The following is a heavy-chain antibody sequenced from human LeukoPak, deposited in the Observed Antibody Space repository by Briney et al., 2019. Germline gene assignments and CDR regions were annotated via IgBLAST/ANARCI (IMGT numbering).Heavy chain of an antibody. V-gene: IGHV3-48*03. CDR2: IGTSGNT. CDR1: GFTFSTYE. CDR3: AREGSAPSGWCYFDY. D-gene: IGHD6-19*01. Sequence: GGSLRLSCAASGFTFSTYEMNWVRQAPGKGLEWISHIGTSGNTNYADSVKGRFTISRDNAKNSLYLQTNSLRAEDTAVYYCAREGSAPSGWCYFDYWGQGTLVTVTS. J-gene: IGHJ4*02.